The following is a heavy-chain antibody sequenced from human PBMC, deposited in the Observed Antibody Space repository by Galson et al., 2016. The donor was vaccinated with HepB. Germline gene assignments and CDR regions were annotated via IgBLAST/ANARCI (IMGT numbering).Heavy chain of an antibody. CDR3: ARGSQYSYGPAPVSSNSNY. J-gene: IGHJ4*02. V-gene: IGHV1-69*13. CDR1: GGTFSTYA. D-gene: IGHD5-18*01. Sequence: SVKVSCKASGGTFSTYAISWVRQAPGQGLEWMGGIIPMFGTTNYAQKLQGRVTITADESTNTAYMELSSLRSEDTAVYYCARGSQYSYGPAPVSSNSNYWGQGTLVTVSS. CDR2: IIPMFGTT.